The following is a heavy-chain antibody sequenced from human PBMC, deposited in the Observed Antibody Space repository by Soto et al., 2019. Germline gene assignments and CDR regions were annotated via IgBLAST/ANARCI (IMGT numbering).Heavy chain of an antibody. V-gene: IGHV4-30-4*01. J-gene: IGHJ6*02. CDR1: GGSISSGDYF. D-gene: IGHD1-1*01. CDR2: ISSLGST. CDR3: ARGLDISPYYYHGMDV. Sequence: QVQLQESGPGLVKPSQTLSLTCTVSGGSISSGDYFWSWIRQSPGKGLEWIGYISSLGSTYYNPSLKSRVSVSRDTSTNQFSLKLSSVTTTDTAVYYCARGLDISPYYYHGMDVWGQGTTVTVSS.